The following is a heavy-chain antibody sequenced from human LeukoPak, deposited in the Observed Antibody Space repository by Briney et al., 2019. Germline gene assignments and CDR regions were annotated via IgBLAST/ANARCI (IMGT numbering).Heavy chain of an antibody. CDR1: GFTFRNYW. V-gene: IGHV3-7*01. CDR3: AKDPGEVATIESIVLGYFDY. Sequence: GGSLRLSCAASGFTFRNYWMSWVRLAPGKGLEWVANIKEDGTETYYVDSVKGRFTISRDNSKNTLYLQMNSLRAEDTAVYYCAKDPGEVATIESIVLGYFDYWGQGTLVTVSS. D-gene: IGHD5-12*01. J-gene: IGHJ4*02. CDR2: IKEDGTET.